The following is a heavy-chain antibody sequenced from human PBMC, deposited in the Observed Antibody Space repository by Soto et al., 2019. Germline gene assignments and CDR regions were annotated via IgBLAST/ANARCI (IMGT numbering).Heavy chain of an antibody. J-gene: IGHJ4*02. V-gene: IGHV1-3*01. D-gene: IGHD4-4*01. CDR3: ARELQGLYYFDY. CDR2: INGGNGNT. CDR1: EYTFTSYT. Sequence: GASVKVSCKASEYTFTSYTMHWVRQAPGQRLEWMGWINGGNGNTKYSQKFQGRVTITRDTSASTAYMELSSLRSDDTAVYYCARELQGLYYFDYWGKGTMVTSPQ.